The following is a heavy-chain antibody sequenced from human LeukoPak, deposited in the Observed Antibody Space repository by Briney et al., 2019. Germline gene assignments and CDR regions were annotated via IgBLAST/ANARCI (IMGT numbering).Heavy chain of an antibody. D-gene: IGHD4-23*01. CDR3: ARSWDYGGGEYFFDY. Sequence: PGGSLRLSCAASGFNFGSYSMTWVRQAPGKGLEWVSVISADSATTFYADSVKGRFTISRDNSKNTLYLQMNSLRAEDTAVYYCARSWDYGGGEYFFDYWGQGTLVTVSS. CDR2: ISADSATT. CDR1: GFNFGSYS. J-gene: IGHJ4*02. V-gene: IGHV3-23*01.